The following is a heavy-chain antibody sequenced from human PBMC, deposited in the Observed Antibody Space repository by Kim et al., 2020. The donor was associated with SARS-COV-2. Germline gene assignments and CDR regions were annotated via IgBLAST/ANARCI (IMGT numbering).Heavy chain of an antibody. J-gene: IGHJ4*02. Sequence: GESLKISCKGSGYSFTSYWISWVRQMPGKGLEWMGRIDPSDSYTNYSPSFQGHVTISADKSISTAYLQWSSLKASDTAMYYCARHMYYYGSGSPFDYWGQGTLVTVSS. D-gene: IGHD3-10*01. CDR3: ARHMYYYGSGSPFDY. V-gene: IGHV5-10-1*01. CDR2: IDPSDSYT. CDR1: GYSFTSYW.